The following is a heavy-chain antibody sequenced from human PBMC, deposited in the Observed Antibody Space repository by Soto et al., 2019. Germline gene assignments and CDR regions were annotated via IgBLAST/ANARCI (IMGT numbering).Heavy chain of an antibody. CDR1: GYTFTSYG. J-gene: IGHJ6*02. CDR2: ISAYNGNT. CDR3: ARDTFGDYPHHPYGMDV. V-gene: IGHV1-18*04. D-gene: IGHD4-17*01. Sequence: ASVKVSCKASGYTFTSYGISWVRRPPGQGLEWMGWISAYNGNTNYAQKLQGRVTMTTDTSTSTACMELRSLRSDDTAVYYCARDTFGDYPHHPYGMDVWGPGTTGTGSS.